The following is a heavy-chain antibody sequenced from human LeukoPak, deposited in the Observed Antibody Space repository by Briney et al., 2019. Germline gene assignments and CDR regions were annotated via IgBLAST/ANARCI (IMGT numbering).Heavy chain of an antibody. D-gene: IGHD3-9*01. CDR1: GGSISSGSYY. J-gene: IGHJ4*02. CDR2: IYTSGST. V-gene: IGHV4-61*02. CDR3: ASGLRYFDLYY. Sequence: PSETLSLTCTVSGGSISSGSYYWSWIRQPAGKGLEWIGRIYTSGSTNYNPSLKSRVTISVDTSRNQFSLKLSSVTAADTAVYYCASGLRYFDLYYWGQGTLVTVSS.